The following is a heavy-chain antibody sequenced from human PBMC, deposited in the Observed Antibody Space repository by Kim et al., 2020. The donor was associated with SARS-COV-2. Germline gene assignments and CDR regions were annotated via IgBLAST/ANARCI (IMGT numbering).Heavy chain of an antibody. V-gene: IGHV3-49*02. CDR2: YGGTT. CDR3: TPGDGLW. D-gene: IGHD3-10*01. Sequence: YGGTTEYAASVKGRFTISRDDSKSIAYLQMNSLKTEDTAVYYCTPGDGLWWGQGTLVTVSS. J-gene: IGHJ4*02.